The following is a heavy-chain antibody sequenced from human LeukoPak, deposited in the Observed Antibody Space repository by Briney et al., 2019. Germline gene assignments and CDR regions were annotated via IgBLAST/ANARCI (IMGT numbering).Heavy chain of an antibody. V-gene: IGHV1-8*03. CDR2: VNPNSGNT. CDR3: ARVSSGWYGVWFDP. D-gene: IGHD6-19*01. CDR1: GYTFTSYD. J-gene: IGHJ5*02. Sequence: ASVKVSCKASGYTFTSYDINWVRQATGQGLEWMGWVNPNSGNTGYAQKFQGRVTITRNTSISTAYMELSSLRSEDTAVYYCARVSSGWYGVWFDPWGQGTLVTVSS.